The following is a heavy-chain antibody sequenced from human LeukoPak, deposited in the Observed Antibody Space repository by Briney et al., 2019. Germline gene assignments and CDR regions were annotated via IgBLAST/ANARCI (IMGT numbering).Heavy chain of an antibody. CDR3: ARGTVVFDY. CDR1: GGSISSYY. D-gene: IGHD4-23*01. J-gene: IGHJ4*02. V-gene: IGHV4-59*01. CDR2: IYYSGST. Sequence: SETLSLTCTVSGGSISSYYWSWIRQPPGKGLEWIGYIYYSGSTNYNPSLKSRVTISVDTSKNQFSLKLSSVTAADTAVYYCARGTVVFDYWGQGTLVTVSS.